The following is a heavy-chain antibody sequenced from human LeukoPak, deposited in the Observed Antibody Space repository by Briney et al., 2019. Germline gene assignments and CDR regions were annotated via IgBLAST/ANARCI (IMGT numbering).Heavy chain of an antibody. J-gene: IGHJ4*02. CDR2: IYTTGRT. CDR3: ARAGYTISSYRFDY. D-gene: IGHD3-16*02. CDR1: GGSISSYW. V-gene: IGHV4-4*07. Sequence: ASENPSLICSGPGGSISSYWWSWIREPAREGLEFIGRIYTTGRTNYNPSLKSRVSMSVDTSKNKFSLELRSVTAADTAVYFCARAGYTISSYRFDYWGQGALVTVSS.